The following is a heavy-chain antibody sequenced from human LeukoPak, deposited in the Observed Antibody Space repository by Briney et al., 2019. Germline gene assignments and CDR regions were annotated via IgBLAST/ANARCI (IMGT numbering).Heavy chain of an antibody. Sequence: PGGSLRLSCAASGFTFSSYAMSWVRQAPGKGLEWVSAISGSGGSTYYADSVKGRFTISRDNSKNTLYLQMNSLRAEDTAVYYCAKDKGPAAILLGWFDPWGQGTLVTVSS. CDR3: AKDKGPAAILLGWFDP. V-gene: IGHV3-23*01. CDR1: GFTFSSYA. J-gene: IGHJ5*02. CDR2: ISGSGGST. D-gene: IGHD2-2*02.